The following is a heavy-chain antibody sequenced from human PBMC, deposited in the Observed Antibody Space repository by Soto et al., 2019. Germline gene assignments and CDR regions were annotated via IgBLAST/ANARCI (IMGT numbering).Heavy chain of an antibody. J-gene: IGHJ6*02. D-gene: IGHD3-3*01. CDR2: VSYDGTKK. Sequence: QVQLVESGGGVVQPGRSLRLSCAASGFTCSNYAMHWVRQAPGKGLEWVAVVSYDGTKKYYADSVKGQFTISRDNSENTLYLQMNSLRAEDTAVYYSARDGVTTYYYYGMDVWGQGTTVTVSS. CDR3: ARDGVTTYYYYGMDV. CDR1: GFTCSNYA. V-gene: IGHV3-30-3*01.